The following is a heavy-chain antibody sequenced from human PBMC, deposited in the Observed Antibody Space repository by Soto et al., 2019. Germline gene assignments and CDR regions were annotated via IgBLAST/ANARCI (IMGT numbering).Heavy chain of an antibody. CDR3: ARGLVRGAYGANSG. CDR2: INHSGST. Sequence: SETLSLTCAVYGGSFSGYYWSWIRQPPGKGLEWIGEINHSGSTNYNPSLKSRVTISVDTSKNQFSLKLSSVTAADTAVYYCARGLVRGAYGANSGWGQGTLVTVS. J-gene: IGHJ4*02. D-gene: IGHD4-17*01. V-gene: IGHV4-34*01. CDR1: GGSFSGYY.